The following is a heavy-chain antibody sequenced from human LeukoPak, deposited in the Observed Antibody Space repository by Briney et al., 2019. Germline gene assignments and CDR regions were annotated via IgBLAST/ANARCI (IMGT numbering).Heavy chain of an antibody. D-gene: IGHD4-17*01. CDR1: GFTFSSYA. Sequence: SGGSLRLSCAASGFTFSSYAMSWVRQAPGKGLEWVSAISGSGGSTYYADTVKGRFTIYRDNSKNTMYLQMNSLRAEDTAVYYCAKGATVTTYDYFDYWGQGTLVTVSS. CDR2: ISGSGGST. J-gene: IGHJ4*02. V-gene: IGHV3-23*01. CDR3: AKGATVTTYDYFDY.